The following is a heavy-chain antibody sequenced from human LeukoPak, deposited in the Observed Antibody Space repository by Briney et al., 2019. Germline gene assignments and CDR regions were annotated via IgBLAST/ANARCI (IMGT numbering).Heavy chain of an antibody. Sequence: GGSLRLSCAASGFTFSSFWMYWVRQAPGKGLVWVSRIKSDGGSTTYADSVKGRFTISRDNAKNTVYLQMNSLRAEDTAVYYCARRRERGASDAFAFWGQGTMVTVSS. J-gene: IGHJ3*01. CDR2: IKSDGGST. CDR1: GFTFSSFW. CDR3: ARRRERGASDAFAF. V-gene: IGHV3-74*01. D-gene: IGHD3-16*01.